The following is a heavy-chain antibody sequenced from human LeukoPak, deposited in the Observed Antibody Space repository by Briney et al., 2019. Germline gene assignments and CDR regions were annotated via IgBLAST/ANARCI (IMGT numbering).Heavy chain of an antibody. J-gene: IGHJ4*02. Sequence: MPSEALSLTCTVSGGSISSGGYYWSWIRQPPGKGLEWIGEINHSGSTNYNPSLKSRVTISVDTSKNQFSLKLSSVTAADTAVYYCARERRSSSYTRYFDYWGQGTLVTVSS. D-gene: IGHD3-16*02. CDR2: INHSGST. CDR3: ARERRSSSYTRYFDY. CDR1: GGSISSGGYY. V-gene: IGHV4-39*07.